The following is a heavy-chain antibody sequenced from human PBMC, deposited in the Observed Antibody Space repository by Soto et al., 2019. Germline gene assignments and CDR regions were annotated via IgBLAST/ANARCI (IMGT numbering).Heavy chain of an antibody. D-gene: IGHD3-10*01. Sequence: QITLKESGPTLVKPTQTLTLTCTFSGFSLSTSGVSVAWIRQPPGKALAWLALIYWDGNKRYSPLLESRLTITKDTSKNQVVLTMTYMDPVDTATYYCAHRHCSSGSYYFDYWGPGTLVTVSS. V-gene: IGHV2-5*02. CDR3: AHRHCSSGSYYFDY. CDR1: GFSLSTSGVS. CDR2: IYWDGNK. J-gene: IGHJ4*02.